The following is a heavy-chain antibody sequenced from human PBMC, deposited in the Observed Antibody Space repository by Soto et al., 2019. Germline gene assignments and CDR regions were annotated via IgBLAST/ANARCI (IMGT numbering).Heavy chain of an antibody. V-gene: IGHV1-2*04. CDR3: ARGSSGGWFGELRWGNYYGMDV. CDR1: GYTFTGYY. CDR2: INPNSGGT. D-gene: IGHD3-10*01. J-gene: IGHJ6*02. Sequence: QVQLVQSGAEVKKPGASVKVSCKASGYTFTGYYMHWVRQAPGQGLEWMGWINPNSGGTNYAQKFQGWVTMTRDTSISTAYMEPSRLRSDDTAVYYCARGSSGGWFGELRWGNYYGMDVWGQGTTVTVSS.